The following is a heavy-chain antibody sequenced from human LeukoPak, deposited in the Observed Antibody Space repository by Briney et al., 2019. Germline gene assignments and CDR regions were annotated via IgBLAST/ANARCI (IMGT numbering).Heavy chain of an antibody. J-gene: IGHJ3*02. D-gene: IGHD4-11*01. CDR3: ERETLQLDAFEI. CDR1: GGSISSYY. CDR2: IYYSGST. Sequence: SDTLSLTCTVSGGSISSYYWSWIRQPPGKGLEWIGYIYYSGSTNYNPSLKTRVNISVDKSKYQFSLKLSSVTAADTAVYYCERETLQLDAFEIWGQGTMVTVSS. V-gene: IGHV4-59*01.